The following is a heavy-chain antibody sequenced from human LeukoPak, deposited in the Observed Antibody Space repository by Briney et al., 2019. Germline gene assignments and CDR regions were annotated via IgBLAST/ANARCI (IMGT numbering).Heavy chain of an antibody. Sequence: ASVKISCKASGYTFIRYAINWLRQVPGQGLEWMGWINMYTANPAYAQGFTGRFVFSLDTSVSTAYLQISSLKAEDTAVYYCARDYYGSDGDFDYWGQGTLVTVSS. CDR2: INMYTANP. J-gene: IGHJ4*02. CDR3: ARDYYGSDGDFDY. D-gene: IGHD3-10*01. V-gene: IGHV7-4-1*02. CDR1: GYTFIRYA.